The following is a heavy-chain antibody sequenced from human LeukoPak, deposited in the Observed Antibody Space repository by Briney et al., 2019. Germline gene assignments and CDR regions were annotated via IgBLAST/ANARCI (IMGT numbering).Heavy chain of an antibody. J-gene: IGHJ4*02. CDR3: ARELGGNSVGVDD. CDR1: GFTFSSYA. Sequence: GGSLRLSCAASGFTFSSYAMLWLRQAPGKGLEYVSAISSNWGSTYYANSVKGRFTISRDNSKNTLYLQMGSLRAQSMAVYYCARELGGNSVGVDDWGQGTLVTVSS. CDR2: ISSNWGST. V-gene: IGHV3-64*01. D-gene: IGHD4-23*01.